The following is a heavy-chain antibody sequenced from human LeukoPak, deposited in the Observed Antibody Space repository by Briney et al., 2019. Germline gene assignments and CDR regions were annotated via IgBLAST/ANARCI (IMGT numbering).Heavy chain of an antibody. J-gene: IGHJ4*02. V-gene: IGHV3-21*01. Sequence: EGSLRLSCAASGFTFSSYNMNWVRQAPGKGLEWVSSISSSSNYIYYADSVKGRFTISRDNAKNSLYLQMNSLRVEDTAVYYCARGGSGLDYWGQGTLVTVSS. D-gene: IGHD2-2*03. CDR3: ARGGSGLDY. CDR1: GFTFSSYN. CDR2: ISSSSNYI.